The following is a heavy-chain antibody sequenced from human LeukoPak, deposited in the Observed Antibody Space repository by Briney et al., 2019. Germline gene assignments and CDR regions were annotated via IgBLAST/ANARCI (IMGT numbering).Heavy chain of an antibody. D-gene: IGHD3-10*01. CDR3: SRGFGEFDP. CDR2: IISKPFGGTT. J-gene: IGHJ5*02. V-gene: IGHV3-49*04. CDR1: GFTFGDYA. Sequence: PGGSVRLSCTASGFTFGDYALTWVRQAPGKGLEWVGLIISKPFGGTTEYAASVKGRFTISRDDSKNIAYLQMNSLKTEDTAVYYCSRGFGEFDPWGQGTLVTVSS.